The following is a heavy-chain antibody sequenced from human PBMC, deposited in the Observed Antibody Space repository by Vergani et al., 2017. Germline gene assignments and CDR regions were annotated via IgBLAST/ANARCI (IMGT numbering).Heavy chain of an antibody. CDR2: ISSSSSTI. Sequence: EVQLVESGGGLVQPGGSLRLSCAASGFTFSSYSMNWVRPAPGKGLEWVSYISSSSSTIYYADSVKGRFTISRDNAKNSLYLQMNSLRAEDTAVYYCARDQSLYYDSSGPRFDYWGQGTLVTVSS. CDR3: ARDQSLYYDSSGPRFDY. D-gene: IGHD3-22*01. CDR1: GFTFSSYS. V-gene: IGHV3-48*01. J-gene: IGHJ4*02.